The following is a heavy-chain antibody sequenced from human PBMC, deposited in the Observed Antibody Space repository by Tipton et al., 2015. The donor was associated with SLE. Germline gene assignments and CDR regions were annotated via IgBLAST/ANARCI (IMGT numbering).Heavy chain of an antibody. D-gene: IGHD3-10*01. Sequence: TLSLTCAVYGGSFSGYYWSWIRQPPGKGLEWIGEINHSGSTNYNPSLKSRVTISVDTSKNQFSLKLSSVTAADTAVYYCARDPFTNYYGSGSYYYGMDVWGQGTTVTVSS. J-gene: IGHJ6*02. CDR2: INHSGST. V-gene: IGHV4-34*01. CDR1: GGSFSGYY. CDR3: ARDPFTNYYGSGSYYYGMDV.